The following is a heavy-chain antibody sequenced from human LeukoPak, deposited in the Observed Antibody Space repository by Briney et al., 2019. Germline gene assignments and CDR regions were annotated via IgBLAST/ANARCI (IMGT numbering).Heavy chain of an antibody. V-gene: IGHV1-18*01. D-gene: IGHD4-17*01. CDR1: GYPFDNFG. CDR2: ISAYNGNT. CDR3: ARDRLGGDLTGESLY. J-gene: IGHJ4*02. Sequence: GAAVKVSCKASGYPFDNFGLTWVGQAPGQGLEWMGWISAYNGNTHYAQKFRDRLTMTTDTSTRTAYLELRSLKSDDTAVYYCARDRLGGDLTGESLYWGQGTLVTVSS.